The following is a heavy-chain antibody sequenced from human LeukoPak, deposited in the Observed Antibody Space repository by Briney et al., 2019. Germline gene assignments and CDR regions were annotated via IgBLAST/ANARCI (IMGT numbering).Heavy chain of an antibody. CDR3: ARRRDYGGCIDY. Sequence: GESLKISCKASGYTFSDLWIGWVRQMPGKGLEWMGIIYPGDSDTRYSPSFQGQVTISADKSISTAYLQWSSLKASDTAMYYCARRRDYGGCIDYWGQGTLVTVSS. CDR1: GYTFSDLW. D-gene: IGHD4-23*01. V-gene: IGHV5-51*01. J-gene: IGHJ4*02. CDR2: IYPGDSDT.